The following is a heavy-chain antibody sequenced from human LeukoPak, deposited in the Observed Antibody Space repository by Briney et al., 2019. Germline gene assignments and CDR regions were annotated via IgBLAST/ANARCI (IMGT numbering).Heavy chain of an antibody. V-gene: IGHV3-43D*03. CDR1: GFTFDDYA. CDR2: ISWDGGST. Sequence: GGSLRLSCAASGFTFDDYAMHWVRQAPGKGLEWVSLISWDGGSTYYADSVKGRFTISRDNSKNSLYLQMNSLRAEDTALYYCAKGIAARPLYYYYYMDVWGKGTTVTVSS. CDR3: AKGIAARPLYYYYYMDV. J-gene: IGHJ6*03. D-gene: IGHD6-6*01.